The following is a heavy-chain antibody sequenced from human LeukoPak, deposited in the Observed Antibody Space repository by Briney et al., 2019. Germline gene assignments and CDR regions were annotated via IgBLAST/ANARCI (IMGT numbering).Heavy chain of an antibody. CDR2: ISFVGSKK. CDR3: ERVGYGILTGCEATWFDP. D-gene: IGHD3-9*01. J-gene: IGHJ5*02. Sequence: PGGSLRLSCAASGFTFSSYGMHWVRQAPGKALEWVALISFVGSKKFYADSVKGRFTISRDNAKNTLYLQMNSLRAEDTAVYYCERVGYGILTGCEATWFDPWGQGTLVTVSS. V-gene: IGHV3-30*03. CDR1: GFTFSSYG.